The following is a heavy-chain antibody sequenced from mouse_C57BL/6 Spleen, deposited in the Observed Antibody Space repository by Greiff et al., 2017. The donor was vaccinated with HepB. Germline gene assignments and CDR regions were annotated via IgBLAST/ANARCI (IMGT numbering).Heavy chain of an antibody. D-gene: IGHD1-1*01. J-gene: IGHJ1*03. Sequence: VHVKQSGTVLARPGASVKMSCKTSGYTFTSYWMHWVKQRPGQGLEWIGAIYPGNSDTSYNQKFKGKAKLTAVTSASTAYMELSSLTNEDSAVYYCTRGDIRGSSHWYFDVWGTGTTVTVSS. CDR1: GYTFTSYW. CDR2: IYPGNSDT. V-gene: IGHV1-5*01. CDR3: TRGDIRGSSHWYFDV.